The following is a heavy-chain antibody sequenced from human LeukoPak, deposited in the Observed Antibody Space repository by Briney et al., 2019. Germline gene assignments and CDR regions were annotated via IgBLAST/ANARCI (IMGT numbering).Heavy chain of an antibody. J-gene: IGHJ4*02. CDR1: GFTFSSYA. Sequence: GGSLRLSCAASGFTFSSYAMSWVRQAPGKGLEWVSAISGSGGSTYYADSVKGRFTISRDNSKNTLYLQMNSLRAEDTAVYYCAKDPRWANWGPTRAYYVDYWGQGTLVTVSS. D-gene: IGHD7-27*01. V-gene: IGHV3-23*01. CDR2: ISGSGGST. CDR3: AKDPRWANWGPTRAYYVDY.